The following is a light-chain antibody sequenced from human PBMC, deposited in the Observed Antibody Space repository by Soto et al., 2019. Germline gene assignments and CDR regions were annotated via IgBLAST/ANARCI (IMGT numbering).Light chain of an antibody. CDR2: GPS. V-gene: IGKV3-20*01. J-gene: IGKJ1*01. CDR3: HQFGIPPQT. CDR1: QNISSSH. Sequence: EIVLTQSPGTLPLSPGERATLSCRASQNISSSHIAWYQQKPGQAPRLLIYGPSGRATGIPARFSGSGSGTAISLSITGLDPEDFAVYYCHQFGIPPQTFRHGTKVEVK.